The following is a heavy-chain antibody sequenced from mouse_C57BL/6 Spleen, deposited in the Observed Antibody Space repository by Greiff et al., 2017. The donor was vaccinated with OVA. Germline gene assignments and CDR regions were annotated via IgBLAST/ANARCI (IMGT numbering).Heavy chain of an antibody. D-gene: IGHD4-1*01. Sequence: QVQLQQSGAELAKPGASVKLSCKASGYTFTSYWMHWVKQRPGQGLEWIGYINPSSGSTKYNQKFKDKATLTADKASSTAYMQLSSLTYEDSAVYYCVTGTGGFDYWGQGTTLTVSS. CDR1: GYTFTSYW. CDR3: VTGTGGFDY. J-gene: IGHJ2*01. V-gene: IGHV1-7*01. CDR2: INPSSGST.